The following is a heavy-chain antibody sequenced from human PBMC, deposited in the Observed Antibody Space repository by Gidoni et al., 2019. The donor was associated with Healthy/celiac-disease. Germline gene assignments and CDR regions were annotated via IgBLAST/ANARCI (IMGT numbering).Heavy chain of an antibody. D-gene: IGHD3-10*01. CDR1: GCSISSYY. V-gene: IGHV4-59*01. CDR3: ARAERITMVRGGFDP. CDR2: SYYSGST. Sequence: QVQLQESGPGLVKPSETLSLTCTVPGCSISSYYWSWIRQPAGKGLEWSGYSYYSGSTNYNSALKRRVTISVDTSKNPFSLKLSSVTAADTAVYYCARAERITMVRGGFDPWGQGTLVTVSS. J-gene: IGHJ5*02.